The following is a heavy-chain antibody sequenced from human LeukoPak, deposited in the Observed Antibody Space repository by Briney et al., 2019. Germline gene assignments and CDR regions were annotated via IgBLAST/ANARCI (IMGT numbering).Heavy chain of an antibody. CDR1: GGSFSGYY. V-gene: IGHV4-34*01. Sequence: SSETLSLTCVVYGGSFSGYYWSRIRQPPGKGLEWIGEIDHSGSTNYNPSLKSRVTISVDTSKNQFSLKLSSVTAADTAVYYCASYMVRGPMGSSWGQGTLVTVSS. CDR2: IDHSGST. J-gene: IGHJ5*02. D-gene: IGHD3-10*01. CDR3: ASYMVRGPMGSS.